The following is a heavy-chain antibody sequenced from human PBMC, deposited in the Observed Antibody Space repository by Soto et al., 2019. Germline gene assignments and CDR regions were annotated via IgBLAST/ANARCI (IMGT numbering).Heavy chain of an antibody. J-gene: IGHJ5*02. CDR1: VFTFSDDY. V-gene: IGHV3-11*04. CDR2: ISNGGSTK. D-gene: IGHD1-7*01. Sequence: PGGALRLSCAASVFTFSDDYMSWIRQAPGKGLEWVAFISNGGSTKYYADSVKGRFTISRDNSKNTLYLQMNSLRAEDTAVYYCATPTDELSWGQGTLVTVSS. CDR3: ATPTDELS.